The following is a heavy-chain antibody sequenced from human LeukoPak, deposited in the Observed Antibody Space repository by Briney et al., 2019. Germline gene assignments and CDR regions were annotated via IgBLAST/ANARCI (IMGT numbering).Heavy chain of an antibody. CDR3: ARDEGNWNYGLGAFDI. Sequence: GGSLRLSCAASGFTFSSYGMHWVRQAPGKGLEWVAVIWYDGSNKYYADSVKGRFTISRDNSKNTLYLQMNSLRAEDTAVYYCARDEGNWNYGLGAFDIWGQGTMVTVSS. D-gene: IGHD1-7*01. CDR1: GFTFSSYG. J-gene: IGHJ3*02. CDR2: IWYDGSNK. V-gene: IGHV3-33*01.